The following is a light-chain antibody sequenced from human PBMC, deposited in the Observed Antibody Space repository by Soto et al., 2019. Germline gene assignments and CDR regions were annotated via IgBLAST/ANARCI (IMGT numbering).Light chain of an antibody. J-gene: IGLJ1*01. CDR2: EVT. CDR3: CSYVGATTYV. V-gene: IGLV2-23*02. CDR1: SSDVGGYNY. Sequence: QSVLTQPASVSGSPGQSITISCTGTSSDVGGYNYVSWYQQHPGKAPKLVIYEVTKRPSGVSDRFSGSTSGSTASLTISGLQAEDEAEYFCCSYVGATTYVFGSGTKVTVL.